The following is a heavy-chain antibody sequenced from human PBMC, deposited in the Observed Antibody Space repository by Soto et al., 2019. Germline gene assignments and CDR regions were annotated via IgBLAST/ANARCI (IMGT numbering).Heavy chain of an antibody. CDR2: IYHSGST. V-gene: IGHV4-4*02. CDR3: ARDRADYGDYAELYYYYYMDV. J-gene: IGHJ6*03. CDR1: SGSISSSNW. D-gene: IGHD4-17*01. Sequence: SETLSLTCAVSSGSISSSNWWSWVRQPPGKGLEWIGEIYHSGSTNYNPSLKSRVTISVDKSKNQFSLKLSSVTAADTAVYYCARDRADYGDYAELYYYYYMDVWGKGTTVTVSS.